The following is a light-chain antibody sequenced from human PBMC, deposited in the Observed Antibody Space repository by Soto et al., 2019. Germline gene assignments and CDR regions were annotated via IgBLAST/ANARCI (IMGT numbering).Light chain of an antibody. CDR1: SSDIGGYKY. J-gene: IGLJ3*02. CDR2: EVS. V-gene: IGLV2-14*01. CDR3: ISYTSSSTWV. Sequence: QSALTQPASVSGSPRQSITISFTWTSSDIGGYKYVSWYQQHPGKAPKLMIYEVSNRPSGVSDRFSGSRSGNTASLTISGLQAEDESDDYCISYTSSSTWVFGGGTKLAV.